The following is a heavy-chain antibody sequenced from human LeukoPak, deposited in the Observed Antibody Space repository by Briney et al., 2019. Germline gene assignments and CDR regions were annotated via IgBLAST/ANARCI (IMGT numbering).Heavy chain of an antibody. V-gene: IGHV4-59*01. CDR3: ARDSSYYDILTGYYPNYFDY. D-gene: IGHD3-9*01. CDR2: IYYSGST. Sequence: PSETLSLTCTVSGGSISSYYWSWIRQPAGKGLEWIGYIYYSGSTNYNPSLKSRVTISVDTSKNQFSLKLSSVTAADTAVYYCARDSSYYDILTGYYPNYFDYWGQGTLVTVSS. J-gene: IGHJ4*02. CDR1: GGSISSYY.